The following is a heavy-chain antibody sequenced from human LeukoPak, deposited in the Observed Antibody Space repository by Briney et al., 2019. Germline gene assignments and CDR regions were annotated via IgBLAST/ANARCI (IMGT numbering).Heavy chain of an antibody. Sequence: SVKVSCKASGGTFSSYAISWVRQAPGQGLEWMGGVIPIFGTANYAQKFQGRVTITTDESTSTAYMELSSLRSEDTAVYYCARGTGTTGTRGAFDIWGQGTMVTVSS. CDR2: VIPIFGTA. CDR3: ARGTGTTGTRGAFDI. V-gene: IGHV1-69*05. D-gene: IGHD1-1*01. J-gene: IGHJ3*02. CDR1: GGTFSSYA.